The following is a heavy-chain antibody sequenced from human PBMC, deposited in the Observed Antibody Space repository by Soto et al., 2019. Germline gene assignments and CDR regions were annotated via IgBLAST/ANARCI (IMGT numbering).Heavy chain of an antibody. CDR2: IWYDGSNK. D-gene: IGHD3-10*01. Sequence: GGSLRLSCAASGFTFSSYGMHWVRQAPGKGLEWVAVIWYDGSNKYYADSVKGRFTISRDNSKNTLYLQMNSLRAEDTAVYYRARGGRFGESSMDVWGQGTTVTVSS. CDR1: GFTFSSYG. V-gene: IGHV3-33*01. J-gene: IGHJ6*02. CDR3: ARGGRFGESSMDV.